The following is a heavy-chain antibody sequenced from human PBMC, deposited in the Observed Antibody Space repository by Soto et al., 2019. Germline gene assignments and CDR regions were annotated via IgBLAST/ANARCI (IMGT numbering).Heavy chain of an antibody. CDR2: ITGYNANT. D-gene: IGHD2-2*01. Sequence: GASVKVSCKASGYTFTNYGISWVRQAPGQGLEWMGWITGYNANTNYPQKLQGRVTMTTDTAMSTAYMELRSLRFDDTAVYYCARDGEGCDTTSCNTYGMDVWGQGTTVTVSS. CDR1: GYTFTNYG. V-gene: IGHV1-18*04. CDR3: ARDGEGCDTTSCNTYGMDV. J-gene: IGHJ6*02.